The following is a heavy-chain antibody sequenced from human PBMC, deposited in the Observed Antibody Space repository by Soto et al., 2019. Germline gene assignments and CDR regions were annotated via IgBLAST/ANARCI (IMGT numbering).Heavy chain of an antibody. CDR3: AKDGYYSSSGLERHYGMDV. Sequence: PVGSPRLSCAASGFTFSSYGMHWVRQAPGKGLEWVAVISYDGSNKYYADSVKGRFTISRDNSKNTLYLQMNSLRAEDTAVYYCAKDGYYSSSGLERHYGMDVWGQGTTGNGS. J-gene: IGHJ6*02. CDR1: GFTFSSYG. CDR2: ISYDGSNK. D-gene: IGHD2-2*03. V-gene: IGHV3-30*18.